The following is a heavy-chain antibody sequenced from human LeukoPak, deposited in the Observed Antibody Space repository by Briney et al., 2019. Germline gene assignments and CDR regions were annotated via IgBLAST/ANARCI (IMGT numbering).Heavy chain of an antibody. V-gene: IGHV1-69*04. D-gene: IGHD4-17*01. J-gene: IGHJ6*02. CDR2: IIPVFGIA. CDR3: ARSRGPSDGDYYYYGMDV. CDR1: GGTFSSYA. Sequence: RASVKVSCKASGGTFSSYAISWVRQAPGQGLEWMGRIIPVFGIANYAQKFQGRVTITADKSTSTAYMELSSLRSEDTAVYYCARSRGPSDGDYYYYGMDVWGQGTTVTVSS.